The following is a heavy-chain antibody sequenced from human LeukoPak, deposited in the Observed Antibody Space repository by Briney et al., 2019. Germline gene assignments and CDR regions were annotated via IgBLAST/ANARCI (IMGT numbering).Heavy chain of an antibody. CDR1: GGTFSSYA. V-gene: IGHV1-69*04. CDR2: IIPILGIA. Sequence: SVKVSCKASGGTFSSYAISWVRQAPGQGLEWMGRIIPILGIANYAQKFQGRVTITADKSTSTAYMELSSLRSEDTAVYYCARGVVPAAIPPFVWGQGTTVTVSS. CDR3: ARGVVPAAIPPFV. D-gene: IGHD2-2*01. J-gene: IGHJ6*02.